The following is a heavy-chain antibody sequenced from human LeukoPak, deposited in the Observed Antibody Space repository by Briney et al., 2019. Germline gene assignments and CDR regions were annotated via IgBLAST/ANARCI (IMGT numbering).Heavy chain of an antibody. CDR2: ISYDGSNK. CDR1: GFTFNNYG. Sequence: GGSLRLSCAASGFTFNNYGMHWVRQAPGKGLEWVAVISYDGSNKYYADSVKGRFTISRDNPKNTLYLQMNSLRAEDTAVYYCARDHWQSQLAPLRYWGQGTLVTVSS. D-gene: IGHD1-1*01. V-gene: IGHV3-30*03. J-gene: IGHJ4*02. CDR3: ARDHWQSQLAPLRY.